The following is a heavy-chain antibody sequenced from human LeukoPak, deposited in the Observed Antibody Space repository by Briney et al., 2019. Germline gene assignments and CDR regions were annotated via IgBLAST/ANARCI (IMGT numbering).Heavy chain of an antibody. D-gene: IGHD3-22*01. CDR1: GFTFSSYW. J-gene: IGHJ4*02. CDR2: INSDGSST. CDR3: ASAHYDSSGYHRN. Sequence: GGSLRLSCAASGFTFSSYWMHWVRQAPGKGLVWVSRINSDGSSTSYADSVKGRFTISRDNAKNTLYLQMNSLRAEDTAVYYCASAHYDSSGYHRNWGQGTLVTVSS. V-gene: IGHV3-74*01.